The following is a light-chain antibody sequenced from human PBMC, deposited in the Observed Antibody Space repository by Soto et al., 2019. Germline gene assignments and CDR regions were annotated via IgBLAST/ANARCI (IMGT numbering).Light chain of an antibody. CDR3: QQYHGSPLT. V-gene: IGKV3-20*01. J-gene: IGKJ1*01. CDR2: GAS. CDR1: QSVSSSY. Sequence: EIVLTQSPGTLSLSPGERATLSCRASQSVSSSYLAWYQQKPGQAPRLLVYGASSRATGVPDRFSGSGSETDFTLTISRLEPEDFALYYCQQYHGSPLTFGQGTKVDIK.